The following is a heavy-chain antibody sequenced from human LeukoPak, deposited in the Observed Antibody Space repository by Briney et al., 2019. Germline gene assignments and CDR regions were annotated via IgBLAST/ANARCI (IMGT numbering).Heavy chain of an antibody. CDR2: VYTSGST. D-gene: IGHD4-17*01. J-gene: IGHJ4*02. Sequence: SETLSLTCTVSGGSISSGSYYWSWIRQPAGKGLEWIGRVYTSGSTNYNPSLKSRVTISVGTSKNQFSLKLRSVTAADTAVYYCARDYALDYWGQGTLVTVSS. V-gene: IGHV4-61*02. CDR3: ARDYALDY. CDR1: GGSISSGSYY.